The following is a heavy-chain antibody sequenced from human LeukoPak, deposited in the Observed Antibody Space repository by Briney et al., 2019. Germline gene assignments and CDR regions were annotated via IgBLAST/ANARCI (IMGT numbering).Heavy chain of an antibody. CDR2: LFSSGST. D-gene: IGHD2-2*01. J-gene: IGHJ5*02. Sequence: SETLSLTCTVSGASISTYNWNWIRQPPGKGLEWLGCLFSSGSTNYNPSLKSRVTISVDTSKNQFSLKLSSVTAADTAVYYCARRAVVGSPARADNWFNPWGQGTLVTVSS. CDR3: ARRAVVGSPARADNWFNP. V-gene: IGHV4-59*08. CDR1: GASISTYN.